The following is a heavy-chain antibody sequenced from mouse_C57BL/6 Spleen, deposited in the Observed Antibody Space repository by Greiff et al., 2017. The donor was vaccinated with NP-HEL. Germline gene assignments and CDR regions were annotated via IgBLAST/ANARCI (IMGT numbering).Heavy chain of an antibody. CDR1: GFTFSSYA. J-gene: IGHJ2*01. CDR2: ISSGGDYI. CDR3: TRDGGPNWFDY. Sequence: EVQGVESGEGLVKPGGSLKLSCAASGFTFSSYAMSWVRQTPEKRLEWVAYISSGGDYIYYADTVKGRFTISRDNARNTLYLQMSSLKSEDTAMYYCTRDGGPNWFDYWGQGTTLTVSS. D-gene: IGHD4-1*01. V-gene: IGHV5-9-1*02.